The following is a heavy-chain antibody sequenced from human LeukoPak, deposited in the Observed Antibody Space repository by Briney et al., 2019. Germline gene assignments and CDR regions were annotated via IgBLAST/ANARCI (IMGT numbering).Heavy chain of an antibody. V-gene: IGHV2-70*01. CDR3: ARISGATSTRGGYDY. CDR2: IDWGDIK. D-gene: IGHD2-15*01. Sequence: SGPTLVNPTQTLTLTWTFSGFSLSTNGMCVTWIRQPPGKALEWLALIDWGDIKYYTTSLKTRLTISKDTSKKQVVLTMTNMEPVDTATYYCARISGATSTRGGYDYWGQGTLVTVSS. CDR1: GFSLSTNGMC. J-gene: IGHJ4*02.